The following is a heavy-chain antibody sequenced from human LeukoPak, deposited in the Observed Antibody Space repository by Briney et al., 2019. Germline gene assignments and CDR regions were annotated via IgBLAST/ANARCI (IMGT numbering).Heavy chain of an antibody. J-gene: IGHJ5*02. Sequence: SETLSLTCTVSGGSISSYYWSWIRQPPGKGLEWIGYIYYSGSTNYNPSLKSRVTISGDTSKNQFSLKLSSVTAADTAVYYCARAPNWNYVWFDPWGQGTLVTVSS. CDR3: ARAPNWNYVWFDP. V-gene: IGHV4-59*01. D-gene: IGHD1-7*01. CDR2: IYYSGST. CDR1: GGSISSYY.